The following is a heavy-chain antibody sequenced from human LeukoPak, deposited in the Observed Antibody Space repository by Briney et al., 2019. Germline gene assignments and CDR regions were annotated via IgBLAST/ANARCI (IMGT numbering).Heavy chain of an antibody. Sequence: ASVKVSCKASGYTFTSYGISWVRQAPGQGFEWMGWISAYNGNTNYAQKLQGRVTMTTDTSTSTAYMELRSLRSDDTAVYYCARVQDIVAGGAFDIWGQGTMVTVSS. CDR2: ISAYNGNT. V-gene: IGHV1-18*01. CDR1: GYTFTSYG. CDR3: ARVQDIVAGGAFDI. J-gene: IGHJ3*02. D-gene: IGHD2-15*01.